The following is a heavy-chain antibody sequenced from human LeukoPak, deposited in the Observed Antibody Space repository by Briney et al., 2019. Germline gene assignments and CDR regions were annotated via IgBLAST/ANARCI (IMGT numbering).Heavy chain of an antibody. Sequence: SETLSLTCTVSGHPITGGHYWDWIRQPPGKGLEWIGSIYPSGTTYNNPSLKSRVTISVDTSKNQFSLKLKSVTAADTAVYYCARRYIAVGHDYFDYWGQGTLAIVSS. V-gene: IGHV4-38-2*02. J-gene: IGHJ4*02. CDR2: IYPSGTT. CDR3: ARRYIAVGHDYFDY. D-gene: IGHD6-19*01. CDR1: GHPITGGHY.